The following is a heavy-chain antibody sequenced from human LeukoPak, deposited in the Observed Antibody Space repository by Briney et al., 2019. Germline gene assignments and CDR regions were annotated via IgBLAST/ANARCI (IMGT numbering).Heavy chain of an antibody. J-gene: IGHJ6*02. V-gene: IGHV3-30*03. CDR3: ARHSWGDYYYGMDV. Sequence: GGSLRLSCAASGFTFSSYGMHWVRQAPGKGLEWVAVISYDGSNKYYADSVKGRFTISRDNSKNTLYLQMNSLRAEDTAVYYCARHSWGDYYYGMDVWGQGTTVTVSS. CDR2: ISYDGSNK. D-gene: IGHD7-27*01. CDR1: GFTFSSYG.